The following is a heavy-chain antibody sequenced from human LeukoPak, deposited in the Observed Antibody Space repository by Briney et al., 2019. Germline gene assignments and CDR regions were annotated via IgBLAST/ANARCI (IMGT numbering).Heavy chain of an antibody. Sequence: PGGYLRLSCAASGFTFSSYSMNWVRQAPGKGLEWVSSISSSSSYIYYTDSLKGRFTISRDNAKNSLYLQMNSLRAEDTAVYYCVADYFDYWGQGTLVTVSS. CDR3: VADYFDY. J-gene: IGHJ4*02. V-gene: IGHV3-21*01. CDR1: GFTFSSYS. CDR2: ISSSSSYI.